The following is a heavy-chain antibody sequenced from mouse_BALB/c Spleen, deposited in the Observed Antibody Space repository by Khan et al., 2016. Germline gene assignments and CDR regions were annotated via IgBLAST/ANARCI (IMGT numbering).Heavy chain of an antibody. V-gene: IGHV1-77*01. J-gene: IGHJ4*01. Sequence: LEESGAELARPGASVKLSCKASGYTFTDYYINWVKQRTGQGLEWIGEIYPGSGNSYYNEKFKGRAILTADKSSSTAYMQLSILTSEDSAVYFCAKGGRTDYYGMDYWGQGTSVTVSS. D-gene: IGHD1-1*01. CDR1: GYTFTDYY. CDR3: AKGGRTDYYGMDY. CDR2: IYPGSGNS.